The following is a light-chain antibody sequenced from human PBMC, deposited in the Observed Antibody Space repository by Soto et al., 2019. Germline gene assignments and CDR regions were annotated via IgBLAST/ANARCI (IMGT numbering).Light chain of an antibody. CDR3: QQCGSSPWT. J-gene: IGKJ1*01. CDR1: ESVSSNY. V-gene: IGKV3-20*01. Sequence: EIVLTQSPGTLSLSPGERATLSCRASESVSSNYLAWYQQKPGQAPRLLIYGASSRAPGIPDRISGSGSGTDFTLAISRLEPEDLAVYYCQQCGSSPWTFGLGTTVQI. CDR2: GAS.